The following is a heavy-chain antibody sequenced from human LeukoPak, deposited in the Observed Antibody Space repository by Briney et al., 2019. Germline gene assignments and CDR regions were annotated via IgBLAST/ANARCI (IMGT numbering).Heavy chain of an antibody. CDR2: IYSGGST. V-gene: IGHV3-53*01. J-gene: IGHJ4*02. Sequence: PGGSLRLSCTVSGFTVSSNSMSWVRQAPGKGLEWVSVIYSGGSTYYADSVKGRFTISRDNSKNTLYLQMNSLRAEDTAVYYCARDLEEYCSGGSCSLFDYWGQGTLVTVSS. CDR1: GFTVSSNS. D-gene: IGHD2-15*01. CDR3: ARDLEEYCSGGSCSLFDY.